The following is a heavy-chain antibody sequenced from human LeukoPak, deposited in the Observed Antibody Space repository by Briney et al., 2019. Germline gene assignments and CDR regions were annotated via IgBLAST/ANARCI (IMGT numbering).Heavy chain of an antibody. J-gene: IGHJ4*02. V-gene: IGHV3-48*01. D-gene: IGHD5-24*01. CDR2: ISESSSTI. CDR3: AREGRDGYNYQDY. Sequence: RGSLRLSCEASGFTFSSYSMNWVRQAPGKGLEWVSYISESSSTIYYADSVKGRFTISRDNAKNSLYLQMNSLRAEDTAVYYCAREGRDGYNYQDYWGQGTLVTVSS. CDR1: GFTFSSYS.